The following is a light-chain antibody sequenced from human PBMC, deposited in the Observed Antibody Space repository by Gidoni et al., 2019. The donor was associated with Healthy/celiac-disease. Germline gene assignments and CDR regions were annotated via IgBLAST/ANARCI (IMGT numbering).Light chain of an antibody. CDR1: QSVSSY. V-gene: IGKV3-11*01. CDR2: DAS. CDR3: QQHSNWPPS. J-gene: IGKJ3*01. Sequence: EIVLTQSPATLSLSPGERPTLSCRTSQSVSSYLAWYQQKPGQAPRLLIYDASNRATGIPARFSGSGSGTDFTLTISSLEPEDFAVYYCQQHSNWPPSFGPGTKVDIK.